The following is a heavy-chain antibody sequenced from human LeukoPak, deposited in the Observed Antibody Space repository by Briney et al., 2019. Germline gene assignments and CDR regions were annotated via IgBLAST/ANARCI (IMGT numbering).Heavy chain of an antibody. V-gene: IGHV4-61*02. CDR1: GASISSGSYY. CDR2: IYNSGST. CDR3: ATGWKLDC. J-gene: IGHJ4*02. D-gene: IGHD2-15*01. Sequence: PSETLSLTCTVSGASISSGSYYWSWIRQPAGKGLEWIGRIYNSGSTNYNPSLKSRVTISADTSKNQFSLKLSSVTAADTAVYYCATGWKLDCWGQGTLVTVSS.